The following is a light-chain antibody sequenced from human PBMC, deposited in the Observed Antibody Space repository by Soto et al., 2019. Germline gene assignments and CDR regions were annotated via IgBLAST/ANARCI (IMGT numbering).Light chain of an antibody. Sequence: EAVMMQSPATLSVSPGERATLSCRASQSVATNLAWYQQRPGQAPRLLIYGASKRAVGLPARFSGSGSGTEFTLTVSSLQSEDFAVYHCQQYDKWPRTFGQGTKVDIK. CDR1: QSVATN. J-gene: IGKJ1*01. V-gene: IGKV3-15*01. CDR2: GAS. CDR3: QQYDKWPRT.